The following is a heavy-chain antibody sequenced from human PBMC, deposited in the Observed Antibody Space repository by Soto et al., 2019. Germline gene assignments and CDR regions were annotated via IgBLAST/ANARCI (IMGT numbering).Heavy chain of an antibody. V-gene: IGHV3-23*01. CDR2: ISGSGGST. Sequence: SLRLSCAASGFTFSSYAMSWVRQAPGKGLEWVSAISGSGGSTYYADSVKGRFTISRDNSKNTLYLQMNSLRAEDTAVYYCAKDLGVFSSSGYDYWGQGTLVTVSS. CDR1: GFTFSSYA. J-gene: IGHJ4*02. D-gene: IGHD3-22*01. CDR3: AKDLGVFSSSGYDY.